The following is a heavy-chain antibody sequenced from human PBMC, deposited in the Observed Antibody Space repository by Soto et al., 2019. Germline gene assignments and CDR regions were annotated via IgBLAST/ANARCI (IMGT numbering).Heavy chain of an antibody. D-gene: IGHD7-27*01. J-gene: IGHJ4*02. CDR3: ARPNHGI. CDR2: IFYSGST. CDR1: Y. Sequence: YWGWIRQPPGKGLEWIGSIFYSGSTYYNPSLKSRLTISVDTSKNQFSLKLSSVTAADTAVYYCARPNHGIWGQGTLVTVSS. V-gene: IGHV4-39*01.